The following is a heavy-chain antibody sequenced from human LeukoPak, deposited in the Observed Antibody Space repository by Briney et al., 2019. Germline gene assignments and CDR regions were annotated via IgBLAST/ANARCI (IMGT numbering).Heavy chain of an antibody. J-gene: IGHJ6*04. V-gene: IGHV3-21*01. CDR1: GFTFSGYS. CDR3: ARDRQQLVPTNYYYYGMDV. CDR2: ISSSSSYI. D-gene: IGHD6-13*01. Sequence: GGSLRLSCAASGFTFSGYSMNWVRQAPGKGLEWVSSISSSSSYIYYADSVKGRFTISRDNAKNSLYLQMNSLRAEDTAVYYCARDRQQLVPTNYYYYGMDVWGKGTTVTVSS.